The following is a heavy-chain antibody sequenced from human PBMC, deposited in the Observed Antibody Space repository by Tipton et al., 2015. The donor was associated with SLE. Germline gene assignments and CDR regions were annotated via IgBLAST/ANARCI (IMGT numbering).Heavy chain of an antibody. V-gene: IGHV3-23*01. J-gene: IGHJ4*02. D-gene: IGHD1/OR15-1a*01. CDR1: GFTVSDYG. CDR3: AKFEKTTDFYLDS. Sequence: GSLRLSCAASGFTVSDYGMHWVRQAPGKGLEWVSAISGGGGSTYYADFVKGRFSISIDKSKKTLFLQMNSLRVDDTATYYCAKFEKTTDFYLDSWGQGTLVSVSS. CDR2: ISGGGGST.